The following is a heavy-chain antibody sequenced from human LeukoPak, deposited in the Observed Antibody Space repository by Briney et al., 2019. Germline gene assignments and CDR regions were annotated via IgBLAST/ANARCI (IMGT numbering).Heavy chain of an antibody. D-gene: IGHD3-3*01. Sequence: GGSLRLSCAANGFTFSSYAMSWVRQAPGKGLEWVSGISGSGGSTYYAVSVKGRFTISRDNSKNTLYLQMNGLRAEDTALYYCAKDVGFLEWLICFDYWGQGTLVTVSS. CDR3: AKDVGFLEWLICFDY. J-gene: IGHJ4*02. V-gene: IGHV3-23*01. CDR2: ISGSGGST. CDR1: GFTFSSYA.